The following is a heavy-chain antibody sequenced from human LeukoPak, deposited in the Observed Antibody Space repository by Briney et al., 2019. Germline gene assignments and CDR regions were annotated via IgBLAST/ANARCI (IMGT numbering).Heavy chain of an antibody. Sequence: SETLSLTCTVSGGSISSSSYYWGWIRQPPGKGLEWIGSIYYSGSTYYNPSLKSRVTISVDTSKNQFSLKLSSVTAADTAVYYCARDKTYDSSGYYNPRFDYWGQGTLVTVSS. D-gene: IGHD3-22*01. CDR3: ARDKTYDSSGYYNPRFDY. V-gene: IGHV4-39*07. CDR2: IYYSGST. J-gene: IGHJ4*02. CDR1: GGSISSSSYY.